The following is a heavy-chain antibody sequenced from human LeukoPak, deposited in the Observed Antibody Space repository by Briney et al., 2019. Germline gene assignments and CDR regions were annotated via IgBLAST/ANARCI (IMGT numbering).Heavy chain of an antibody. Sequence: GRSLRLSCAASGFTFDDYAMPWVRQAPGKGLEWVSGISWNSGSIGYADSVKGRFTISRDNAKNSLYLQMNSLRAEDTALYYCAKDKDYYDSSGYYDYWGQGTLVTVSS. D-gene: IGHD3-22*01. CDR1: GFTFDDYA. J-gene: IGHJ4*02. V-gene: IGHV3-9*01. CDR3: AKDKDYYDSSGYYDY. CDR2: ISWNSGSI.